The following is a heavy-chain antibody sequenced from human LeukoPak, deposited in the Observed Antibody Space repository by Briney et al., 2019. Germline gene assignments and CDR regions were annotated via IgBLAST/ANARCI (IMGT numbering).Heavy chain of an antibody. CDR3: TRGRWEAGQDYGMDV. D-gene: IGHD1-26*01. V-gene: IGHV3-21*04. CDR2: ISSSSSYI. CDR1: GFTFSSYS. J-gene: IGHJ6*02. Sequence: GGSLRLSCAASGFTFSSYSMNWVRQAPGKGLEWVSSISSSSSYIYDADSVKGRFTISRDNAKNSLYLQMNSLRAEDTAVYYCTRGRWEAGQDYGMDVWGQGTTVTVYS.